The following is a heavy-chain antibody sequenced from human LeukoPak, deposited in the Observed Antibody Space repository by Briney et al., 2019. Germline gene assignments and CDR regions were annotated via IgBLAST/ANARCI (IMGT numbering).Heavy chain of an antibody. CDR1: GFTFSSYA. CDR3: AKSGRNYYYYYMDV. D-gene: IGHD2-15*01. CDR2: ISGSGGST. V-gene: IGHV3-23*01. Sequence: PGGSLRLSCAASGFTFSSYAMSWVRQAPGKGLEWVSAISGSGGSTYYADSVKGRLTISRDNAKNSLYLQMNSLRAEDTALYYCAKSGRNYYYYYMDVWGKGTTVTVSS. J-gene: IGHJ6*03.